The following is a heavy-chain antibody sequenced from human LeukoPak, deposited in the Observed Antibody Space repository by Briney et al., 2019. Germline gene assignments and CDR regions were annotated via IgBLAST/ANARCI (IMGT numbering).Heavy chain of an antibody. Sequence: SETLSLTCTVSGGSISSYYWSWIRKPPGKGLEWIGYIYYSGSTNYNPSLKSRVTISVDTSKNQFSLKLSSVTAADTAVYYCARATQDSSSWSYYFDYWGQGTLVTVSS. V-gene: IGHV4-59*08. J-gene: IGHJ4*02. D-gene: IGHD6-13*01. CDR1: GGSISSYY. CDR2: IYYSGST. CDR3: ARATQDSSSWSYYFDY.